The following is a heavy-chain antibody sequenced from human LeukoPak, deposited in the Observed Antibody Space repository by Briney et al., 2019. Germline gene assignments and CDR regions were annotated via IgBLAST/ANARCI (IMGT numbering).Heavy chain of an antibody. CDR2: IIPMFGRT. Sequence: ASVKVSCKVSGGTFSSYGISWVRQDPGQGLEWMGGIIPMFGRTAYAQKFQGRITISADESTTTVYMEVNSLTSEDTAVYYCAREMGSLERWGQGTLVVVSS. CDR1: GGTFSSYG. J-gene: IGHJ4*02. D-gene: IGHD3-10*01. V-gene: IGHV1-69*13. CDR3: AREMGSLER.